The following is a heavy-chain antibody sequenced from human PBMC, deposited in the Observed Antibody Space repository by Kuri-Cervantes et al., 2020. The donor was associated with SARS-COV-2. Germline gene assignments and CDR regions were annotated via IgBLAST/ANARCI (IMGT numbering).Heavy chain of an antibody. CDR1: GFTFGDYA. D-gene: IGHD3-10*01. Sequence: GGSLRLSCTASGFTFGDYAMSWVRQAPGKGLEWVGFIRSKAYGGTTEYAASVKGRFTISRDDSKSIAYLQMNSLRAEDTAVYYCAKARYYSWGQGTTVTVSS. J-gene: IGHJ6*02. CDR3: AKARYYS. V-gene: IGHV3-49*04. CDR2: IRSKAYGGTT.